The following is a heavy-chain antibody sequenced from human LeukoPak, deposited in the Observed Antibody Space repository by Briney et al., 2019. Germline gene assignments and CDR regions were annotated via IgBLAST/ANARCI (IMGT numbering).Heavy chain of an antibody. V-gene: IGHV4-59*08. J-gene: IGHJ1*01. D-gene: IGHD3-16*01. Sequence: PSETLSLTCTVPGGPISSYDWSWIRQPPGKGLEWIGYIYYSGSTNYNPSLKSRVTISVDTSKNQFSLKLKSVTAADTAVYYCARQFTGFYLREYFHHWGQGTLVTVSS. CDR1: GGPISSYD. CDR3: ARQFTGFYLREYFHH. CDR2: IYYSGST.